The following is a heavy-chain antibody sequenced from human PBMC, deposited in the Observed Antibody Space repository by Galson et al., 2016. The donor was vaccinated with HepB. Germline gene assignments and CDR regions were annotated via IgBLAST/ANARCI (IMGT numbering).Heavy chain of an antibody. CDR1: GFTFSSYS. Sequence: SLRLSCAASGFTFSSYSVNWVRQAPGKGLEWVANINQDGSEKYHVDSVKGRFTVSRDNAKNTLYLQMNSLRAEDTAAYYCARDGGVPGPGGYWGQGTLVTVSS. CDR2: INQDGSEK. D-gene: IGHD3-3*01. V-gene: IGHV3-7*01. CDR3: ARDGGVPGPGGY. J-gene: IGHJ4*02.